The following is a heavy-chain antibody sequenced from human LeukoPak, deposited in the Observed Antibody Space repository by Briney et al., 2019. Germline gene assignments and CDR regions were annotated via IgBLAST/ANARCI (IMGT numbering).Heavy chain of an antibody. J-gene: IGHJ3*02. CDR3: ARVNPAHDIELPTIIASPFGAFDI. CDR1: GGSISNHY. Sequence: PSETLSLTCTVSGGSISNHYWNWIRQPPGKGLECLGYIYHTGTTTYNPSLKSRVTVSVDTSRNQLSLKLRSLTAADTAVYYCARVNPAHDIELPTIIASPFGAFDIWGQGTVVTVSS. CDR2: IYHTGTT. D-gene: IGHD3-9*01. V-gene: IGHV4-59*11.